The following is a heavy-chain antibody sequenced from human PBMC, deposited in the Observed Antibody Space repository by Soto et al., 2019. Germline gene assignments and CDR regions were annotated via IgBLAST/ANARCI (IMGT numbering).Heavy chain of an antibody. CDR2: INYSGSS. CDR1: GGSFSGYI. J-gene: IGHJ4*02. CDR3: TRGLFSGSSYSGSWYYFDS. Sequence: SETLSLTCAVSGGSFSGYIWTWIRQTPGKGLQWIGQINYSGSSIYNPSLKNRVTISTMSNNKFSLELSSVTAADTAVYYCTRGLFSGSSYSGSWYYFDSWGQGTMVTVS. V-gene: IGHV4-34*01. D-gene: IGHD1-26*01.